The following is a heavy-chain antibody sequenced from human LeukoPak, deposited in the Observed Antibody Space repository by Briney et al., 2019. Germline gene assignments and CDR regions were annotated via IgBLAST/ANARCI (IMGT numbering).Heavy chain of an antibody. D-gene: IGHD6-19*01. CDR3: ARVQEQWLVRGFDY. CDR2: ISGTGSYK. J-gene: IGHJ4*02. V-gene: IGHV3-21*01. CDR1: GFTFSSYS. Sequence: PGGSLRLSCAASGFTFSSYSMNWVRQAPGKGLEWVSSISGTGSYKYYADSVKGRFTISRDNAKNSLYLQMNSLRAEDTAVYYCARVQEQWLVRGFDYWGQGTLVTVSS.